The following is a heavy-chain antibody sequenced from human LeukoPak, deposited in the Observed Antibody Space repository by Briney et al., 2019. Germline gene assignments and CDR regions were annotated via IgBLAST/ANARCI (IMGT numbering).Heavy chain of an antibody. Sequence: GGSLRLSCAASGFTFDDYAMHWVRQAPGKGLEWVSLISGDGGSTYYADSVKGRFTISRDDSKNSLYLQMNSLRTEDTALYYCAKDKGGYSYGPDYFDYWGQGTLVTVSS. J-gene: IGHJ4*02. CDR3: AKDKGGYSYGPDYFDY. CDR1: GFTFDDYA. D-gene: IGHD5-18*01. CDR2: ISGDGGST. V-gene: IGHV3-43*02.